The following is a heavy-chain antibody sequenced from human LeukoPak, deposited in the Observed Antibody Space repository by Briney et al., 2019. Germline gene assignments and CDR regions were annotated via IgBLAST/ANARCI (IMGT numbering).Heavy chain of an antibody. V-gene: IGHV1-2*02. D-gene: IGHD6-19*01. J-gene: IGHJ4*02. Sequence: GASVKVSCKASGYTFTGYYMHWVRQAPGQGLEWMGWINPNSGGTNYAQKFQGRVTMTRDTSISTAYMELSRLRSDDTAVYYCASYSSGWFPIFDYWGQGTLVTVSS. CDR2: INPNSGGT. CDR3: ASYSSGWFPIFDY. CDR1: GYTFTGYY.